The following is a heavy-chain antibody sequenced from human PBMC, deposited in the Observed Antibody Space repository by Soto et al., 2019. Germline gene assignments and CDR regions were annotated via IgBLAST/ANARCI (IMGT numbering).Heavy chain of an antibody. Sequence: QVQLVESGGGVVQPGKSLRLSCTASGFVFLNYAFHWVRQAPGKGLEWVAVISFDGSDLFHADSVKGRFTISRDNSRDTLYPQMSSLRADDTPVYYCARVGNYGDSPYYNYGSDVWGQGTTVTVSS. CDR3: ARVGNYGDSPYYNYGSDV. V-gene: IGHV3-30-3*01. CDR2: ISFDGSDL. D-gene: IGHD4-17*01. J-gene: IGHJ6*02. CDR1: GFVFLNYA.